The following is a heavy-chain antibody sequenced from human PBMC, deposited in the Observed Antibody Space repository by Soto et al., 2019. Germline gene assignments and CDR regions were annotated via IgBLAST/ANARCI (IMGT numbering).Heavy chain of an antibody. J-gene: IGHJ6*02. V-gene: IGHV3-33*01. D-gene: IGHD3-10*01. CDR1: GFTFSSYG. Sequence: QVQLVESGGGVVQPGRSLRLSCAASGFTFSSYGTHWVRQAPGKGLEWVAVIWYDGSNKYYAESVKGRFTISRDNSKNTLYLQMNSLRVEDTAVYYCARDDYGSGSYPYYYGMDVWGQGTTVTVPS. CDR3: ARDDYGSGSYPYYYGMDV. CDR2: IWYDGSNK.